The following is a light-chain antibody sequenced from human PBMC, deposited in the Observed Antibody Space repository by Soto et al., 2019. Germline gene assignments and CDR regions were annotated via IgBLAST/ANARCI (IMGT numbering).Light chain of an antibody. Sequence: QLVLTQPPSASASLGPSVTLTCTLSSGYSNYKVDWYQQRPGKGPRFVMRVGTGGIVGSKGDGIPDRFSVLGSGLNRYLTIKNIQEEDESDYHCGADHGSGNNFVRVFGGGTKLTVL. CDR2: VGTGGIVG. CDR3: GADHGSGNNFVRV. V-gene: IGLV9-49*01. CDR1: SGYSNYK. J-gene: IGLJ2*01.